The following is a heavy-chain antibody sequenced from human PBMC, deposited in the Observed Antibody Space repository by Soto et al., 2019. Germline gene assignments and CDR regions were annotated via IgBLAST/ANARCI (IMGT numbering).Heavy chain of an antibody. J-gene: IGHJ4*02. CDR2: IYYSGNT. CDR3: ARAGYSSSKGPDY. V-gene: IGHV4-59*02. Sequence: PSETLSLTCTVSGGSVSNYYWSWIRQSPGKGLEWIGYIYYSGNTNYNPSLKSRVTISVDTSKNQFSLKLNSVTAADTAVYYCARAGYSSSKGPDYWGQGTLVTVSS. CDR1: GGSVSNYY. D-gene: IGHD6-6*01.